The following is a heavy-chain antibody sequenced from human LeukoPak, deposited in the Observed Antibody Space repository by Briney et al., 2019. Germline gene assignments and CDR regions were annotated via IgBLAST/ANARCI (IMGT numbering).Heavy chain of an antibody. CDR1: GFTLSNHW. V-gene: IGHV3-7*01. D-gene: IGHD1-7*01. Sequence: PGGSLRLSCAASGFTLSNHWMTWVRQVPGRGPEWVANVNRDGSETYYLDSVKGRFTISRDNAKNSLYLQMSSLRAEDTAVYYCARDHGNYYFDYWGQGALVTVSS. J-gene: IGHJ4*02. CDR3: ARDHGNYYFDY. CDR2: VNRDGSET.